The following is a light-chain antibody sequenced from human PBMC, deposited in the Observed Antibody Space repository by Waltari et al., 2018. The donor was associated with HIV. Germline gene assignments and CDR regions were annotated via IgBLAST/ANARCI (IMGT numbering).Light chain of an antibody. CDR3: QQYKGYPLT. CDR2: AAS. Sequence: DIQMTQSPSSLSASVGDRFTITCRPRHDISNYLAWFQQRPGEAPKSLIYAASTLQSGVPSKFRGSGSETYFTLTINSLQSEDSATYYCQQYKGYPLTFGQGTRLEIK. CDR1: HDISNY. V-gene: IGKV1-16*02. J-gene: IGKJ5*01.